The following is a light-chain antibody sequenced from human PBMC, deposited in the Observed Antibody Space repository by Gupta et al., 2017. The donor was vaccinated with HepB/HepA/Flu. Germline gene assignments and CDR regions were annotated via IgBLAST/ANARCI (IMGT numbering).Light chain of an antibody. Sequence: QSALTQPASVSGSPGPSITISCTGTSSDVGGYNYVSWYQRHPGKAPKLVIYDVYNRPSGISNRFYGSKSGNSASLIISGLQAEDEADYYCSSYTRSNTVVFGGGTKLTVL. CDR1: SSDVGGYNY. J-gene: IGLJ2*01. CDR2: DVY. V-gene: IGLV2-14*03. CDR3: SSYTRSNTVV.